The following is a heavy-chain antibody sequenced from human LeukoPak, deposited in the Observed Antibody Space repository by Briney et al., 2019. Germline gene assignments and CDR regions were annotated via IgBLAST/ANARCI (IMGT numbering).Heavy chain of an antibody. CDR1: GFTFSSYS. J-gene: IGHJ6*02. Sequence: GGSLRLSCAASGFTFSSYSMNWVRQAPGKGLEWVSYISSSSSTIYYADSVKGRFTISRDNAKNSLYLQMNSLRAEDTAVYYCARGLPPSQDYYYYYGMDVWGQGTTVTVSS. CDR3: ARGLPPSQDYYYYYGMDV. V-gene: IGHV3-48*04. CDR2: ISSSSSTI.